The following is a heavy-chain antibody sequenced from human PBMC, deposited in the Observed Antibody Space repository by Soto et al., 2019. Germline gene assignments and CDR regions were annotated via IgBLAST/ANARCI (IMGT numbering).Heavy chain of an antibody. J-gene: IGHJ4*02. CDR1: GGSVTSDEDY. D-gene: IGHD5-18*01. Sequence: SETLSLTCTVSGGSVTSDEDYWTWIRQSPGKGLEWIGYISNSGSTGYNPSLKTRLSMSVDRSKNQFTLRLTSVTAADTAVYFCATESGSTYGYFDHWGQGTLVTVSS. CDR3: ATESGSTYGYFDH. CDR2: ISNSGST. V-gene: IGHV4-30-4*01.